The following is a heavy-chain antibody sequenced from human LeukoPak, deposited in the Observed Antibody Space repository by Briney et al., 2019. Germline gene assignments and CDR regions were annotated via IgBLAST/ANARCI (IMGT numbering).Heavy chain of an antibody. D-gene: IGHD4-17*01. Sequence: GGSLRLSCAASGFTFSSYAMSWVRQAPGEGLEWASAISGSGGSTYYADSVKGRFTISRDNSKNTLYLQMNSLRAEDTAVYYCAKADLTLATVTTPFDYWGQGTLVTVSS. CDR2: ISGSGGST. J-gene: IGHJ4*02. CDR3: AKADLTLATVTTPFDY. V-gene: IGHV3-23*01. CDR1: GFTFSSYA.